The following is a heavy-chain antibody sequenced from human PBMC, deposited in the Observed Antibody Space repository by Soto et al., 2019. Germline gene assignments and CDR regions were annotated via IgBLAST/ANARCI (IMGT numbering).Heavy chain of an antibody. D-gene: IGHD6-19*01. CDR2: ISGSGGST. CDR1: GFTFSSYA. J-gene: IGHJ3*02. CDR3: AKGRFSIGCYEDAFDI. V-gene: IGHV3-23*01. Sequence: EVQLLESGGGLVQPGGSLRLSCAASGFTFSSYAMSWVRQAPGKGLEWVSAISGSGGSTYYADSVKGRFTISRDNSKNTLYMKMNSRGAEDRALYYCAKGRFSIGCYEDAFDIWGKGTMVTVSS.